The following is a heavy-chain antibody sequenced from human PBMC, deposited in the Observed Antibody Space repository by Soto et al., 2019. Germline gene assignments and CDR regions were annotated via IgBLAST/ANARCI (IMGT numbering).Heavy chain of an antibody. V-gene: IGHV3-30*18. D-gene: IGHD1-1*01. CDR2: ISYDGSNK. CDR1: GFTLSSYG. Sequence: QVQLVESGEGVVQPGRSLRLPCAASGFTLSSYGMHWVRQAPGKGLEWVAVISYDGSNKYYADSVKDRFTISRDNSKNTLYLQMNSLRAEDTAVYYCANIPYSWNGADAFDIWGQGTLVTVSS. J-gene: IGHJ3*02. CDR3: ANIPYSWNGADAFDI.